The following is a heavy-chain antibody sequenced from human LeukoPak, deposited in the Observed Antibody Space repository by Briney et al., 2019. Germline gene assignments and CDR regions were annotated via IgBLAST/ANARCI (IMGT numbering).Heavy chain of an antibody. D-gene: IGHD5-12*01. CDR3: ASGRVATIKGDHYYYMDV. CDR2: INPSGGST. J-gene: IGHJ6*03. Sequence: ASVKVSCKASGYTFTSYYMHWVRQAPGQGLEWMGIINPSGGSTSYAQKFQGRVTMTRDMSTSTDYMELSSLRSEDTAVYYCASGRVATIKGDHYYYMDVWGKGTTVTVSS. CDR1: GYTFTSYY. V-gene: IGHV1-46*01.